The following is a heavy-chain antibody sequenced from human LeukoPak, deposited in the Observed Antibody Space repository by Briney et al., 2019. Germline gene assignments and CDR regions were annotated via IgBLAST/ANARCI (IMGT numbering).Heavy chain of an antibody. CDR3: ASRAYYYGSGSYPDY. Sequence: SETLSLTCAVYGGSFSGYYWSWIRQPPGKGLEWIREINHSGSTNYNPSLKSRVTISVDTSKNQFSLKLSSVTAADTAVYYCASRAYYYGSGSYPDYWGQGTLVTVSS. J-gene: IGHJ4*02. CDR2: INHSGST. D-gene: IGHD3-10*01. CDR1: GGSFSGYY. V-gene: IGHV4-34*01.